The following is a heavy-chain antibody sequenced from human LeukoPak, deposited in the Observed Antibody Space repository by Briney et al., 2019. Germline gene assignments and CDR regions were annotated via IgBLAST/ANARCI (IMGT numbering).Heavy chain of an antibody. CDR3: ARGRWVRLASWFDP. Sequence: SSETLSLTCAVSGGSISSGGYSWSWIRQPPGKGLEWIGYIYYSGSTNYNPSLKSRVTISVDTSKNQFSLKLSSVTAADTAVYYCARGRWVRLASWFDPWGQGTLVTVSS. V-gene: IGHV4-61*08. J-gene: IGHJ5*02. CDR2: IYYSGST. D-gene: IGHD5-12*01. CDR1: GGSISSGGYS.